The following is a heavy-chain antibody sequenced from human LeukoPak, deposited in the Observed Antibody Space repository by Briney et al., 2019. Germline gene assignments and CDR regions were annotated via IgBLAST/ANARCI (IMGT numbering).Heavy chain of an antibody. J-gene: IGHJ5*02. CDR1: GGTFSSYA. Sequence: SVKVSCKASGGTFSSYAINWVRQAPGQGLEWMGGIIPIFGTANYAQKFQGRVTITADESTSTAYMELSSLRSEDTAVYYCARKLGHCSSTSCYGVNWFDPWGQGTLVTVSS. D-gene: IGHD2-2*03. V-gene: IGHV1-69*13. CDR2: IIPIFGTA. CDR3: ARKLGHCSSTSCYGVNWFDP.